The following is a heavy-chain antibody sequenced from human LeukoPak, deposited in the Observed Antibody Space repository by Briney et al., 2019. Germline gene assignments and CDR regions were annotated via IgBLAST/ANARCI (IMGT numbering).Heavy chain of an antibody. CDR2: ISAYNGNT. CDR1: GGTFSSYA. V-gene: IGHV1-18*01. CDR3: ARDLGVAVAGLGGY. Sequence: ASVKVSCKASGGTFSSYAISWVRQAPGQGLEWMGWISAYNGNTNYARKLQGRITMTTDTSTNTAYMELRSLRSDDTAVYYCARDLGVAVAGLGGYWGQGTLVTVSS. D-gene: IGHD6-19*01. J-gene: IGHJ4*02.